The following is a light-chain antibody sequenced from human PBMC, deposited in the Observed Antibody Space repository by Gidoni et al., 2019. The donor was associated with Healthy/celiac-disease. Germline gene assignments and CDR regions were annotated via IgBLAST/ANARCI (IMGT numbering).Light chain of an antibody. V-gene: IGKV1-39*01. J-gene: IGKJ1*01. CDR3: QQSYSTPPWT. CDR2: AAS. CDR1: QSISSY. Sequence: DIQMTQSPSSLSASVGDRVTITCRASQSISSYLNWYQQKPGKDPKLLIYAASSLQSGGPSRCSGSGSGTDFTLTISSLQPEDFATYYCQQSYSTPPWTFGQGTKVEIK.